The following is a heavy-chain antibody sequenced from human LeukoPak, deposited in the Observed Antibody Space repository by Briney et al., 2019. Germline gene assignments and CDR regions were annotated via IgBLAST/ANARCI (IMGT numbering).Heavy chain of an antibody. V-gene: IGHV3-49*04. Sequence: GGSLRLSCTASGFTFGDYAMSWVRQAPGKGLEWVGFIRSKTYGGTTEYAASVKGRCTISRDDSKSIAYLQMSSLKTEDTAVYYCTRDRHSAGGSYGYLDYWGQGTLVTVSS. J-gene: IGHJ4*02. CDR3: TRDRHSAGGSYGYLDY. CDR2: IRSKTYGGTT. CDR1: GFTFGDYA. D-gene: IGHD1-26*01.